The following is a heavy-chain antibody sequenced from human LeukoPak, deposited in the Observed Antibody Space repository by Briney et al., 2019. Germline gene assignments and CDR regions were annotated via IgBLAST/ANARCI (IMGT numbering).Heavy chain of an antibody. CDR2: IATAGDT. Sequence: GTLXLSCAASGFTFSSYDMHWDRQPTGKGLEWVSSIATAGDTYYSGSVKGRFTISRENAKNSFHLQMSSLRAGDTAVYYCARGGARWILGGQFDSWGQGTLVTVSS. CDR3: ARGGARWILGGQFDS. J-gene: IGHJ4*02. V-gene: IGHV3-13*01. D-gene: IGHD5-24*01. CDR1: GFTFSSYD.